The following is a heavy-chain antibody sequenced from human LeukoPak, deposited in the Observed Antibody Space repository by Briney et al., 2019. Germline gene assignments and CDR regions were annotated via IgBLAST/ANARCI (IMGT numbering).Heavy chain of an antibody. D-gene: IGHD6-13*01. CDR2: INSDGSTT. J-gene: IGHJ5*02. CDR3: ARARAAIAAAGTGWFDP. Sequence: GGSLRLSCAASGFTFSGYWMHWVRQAPGKGLVWVSRINSDGSTTSYADSVMGRFTISRDNAKNSLYLQMNSLRAEDTAVYYCARARAAIAAAGTGWFDPWGQGTLVTVSS. CDR1: GFTFSGYW. V-gene: IGHV3-74*01.